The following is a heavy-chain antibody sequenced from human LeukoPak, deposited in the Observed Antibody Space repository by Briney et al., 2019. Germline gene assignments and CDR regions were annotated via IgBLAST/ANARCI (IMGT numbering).Heavy chain of an antibody. V-gene: IGHV3-23*01. CDR3: TKISSRSVPRSYSDF. CDR2: ISGSGGST. Sequence: GGSLRLSCAASGFTFSSYAMSWVRQAPGKGLEWVSAISGSGGSTYYAASVKGRFTISRDNSMSTLLLQMNSLRVEDTAVYYCTKISSRSVPRSYSDFWGQGNLVTVSS. CDR1: GFTFSSYA. D-gene: IGHD3-16*02. J-gene: IGHJ4*01.